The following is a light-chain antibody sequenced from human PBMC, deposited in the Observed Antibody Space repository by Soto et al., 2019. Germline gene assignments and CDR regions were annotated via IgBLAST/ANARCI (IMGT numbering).Light chain of an antibody. V-gene: IGLV2-8*01. CDR2: GVT. CDR1: SSDVGRYNY. Sequence: QSVLTQPPSASGSPGQSVTFSCTGTSSDVGRYNYVSWYQQHLGKAPKLLIYGVTQRPSGVPDRFSGSKSGNTASLTVSGLQDEDEGYYYCSSYAGSNIYVFGTGTKVTVL. CDR3: SSYAGSNIYV. J-gene: IGLJ1*01.